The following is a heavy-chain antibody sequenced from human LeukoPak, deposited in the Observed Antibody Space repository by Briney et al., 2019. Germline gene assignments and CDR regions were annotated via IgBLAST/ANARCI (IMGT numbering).Heavy chain of an antibody. D-gene: IGHD3-10*01. CDR1: GFNFSSYA. Sequence: PGGSLRLSCAASGFNFSSYAMGWVRQAPGKGLEWISAISGSGGGSYFADSVKGRFAISRGMDESTLFLQMNSLRAEDTALYYCVRDLYYWAAMDVWGQGTTVTVS. V-gene: IGHV3-23*01. J-gene: IGHJ6*02. CDR2: ISGSGGGS. CDR3: VRDLYYWAAMDV.